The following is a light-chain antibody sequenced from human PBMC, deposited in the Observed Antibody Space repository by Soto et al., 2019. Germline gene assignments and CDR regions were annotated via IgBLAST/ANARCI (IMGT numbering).Light chain of an antibody. J-gene: IGKJ4*01. V-gene: IGKV1-33*01. CDR2: DAS. CDR1: QDINNY. Sequence: DLQMTQSPSSLSASVGDRITITCQASQDINNYLNWYQQKPGKAPKLLIYDASYLETGVPSRFSGSGSGTDFTFTISSLQPEDIATYYCQQYDNLFLTFGGGTKVEIK. CDR3: QQYDNLFLT.